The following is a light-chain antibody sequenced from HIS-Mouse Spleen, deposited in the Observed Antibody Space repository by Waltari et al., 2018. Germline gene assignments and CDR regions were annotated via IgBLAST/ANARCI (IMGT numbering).Light chain of an antibody. CDR3: QSADSSGTYHVV. CDR2: KDS. V-gene: IGLV3-25*03. Sequence: SYELTQPPSVSVSPGQTASITCSGDALPKQYAYWYQQKPGPAPVLVIYKDSERPSGIPERFSGSSSGTTVTLTISGVQAEDEADYYCQSADSSGTYHVVFGGGTKLTVL. J-gene: IGLJ2*01. CDR1: ALPKQY.